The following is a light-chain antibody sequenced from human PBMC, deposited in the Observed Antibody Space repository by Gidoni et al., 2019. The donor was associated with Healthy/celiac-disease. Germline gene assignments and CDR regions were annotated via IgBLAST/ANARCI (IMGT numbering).Light chain of an antibody. CDR1: QDISNY. V-gene: IGKV1-33*01. CDR2: DAS. J-gene: IGKJ3*01. CDR3: QQYDNLPV. Sequence: DIQMTQSPSSLSASVGDRVTITCQASQDISNYLNWYQQKPGKAPKLLIYDASNLETGVPSRFSGSGSGTDFTFTISSLQPEDIATYYCQQYDNLPVVXPXTKVDIK.